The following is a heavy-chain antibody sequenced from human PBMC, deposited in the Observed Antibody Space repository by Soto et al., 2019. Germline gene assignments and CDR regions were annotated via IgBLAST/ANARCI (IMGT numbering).Heavy chain of an antibody. CDR1: GFSSSSYA. CDR3: ARDPSYDFWSEFDY. D-gene: IGHD3-3*01. J-gene: IGHJ4*02. Sequence: PGGSLRLSCAVSGFSSSSYAMAWVRQAPGKGLEWVSAISGSGGNTYYADSAKGRFTISRDNSKNTLYLQMNSLRAEDTAVYYCARDPSYDFWSEFDYWRQGILVTVSS. CDR2: ISGSGGNT. V-gene: IGHV3-23*01.